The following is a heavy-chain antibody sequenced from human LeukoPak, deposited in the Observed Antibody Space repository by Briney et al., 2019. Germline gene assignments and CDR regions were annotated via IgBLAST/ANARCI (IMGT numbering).Heavy chain of an antibody. CDR3: ARVRGWAHAFDI. CDR1: GGSISSYY. Sequence: SETLSLTCTVSGGSISSYYWSWIRQPPGKGLEWIGEINHSGSTNYNPSLKSRVTISVDTSKNQFSLKLSSVTAADTAVYYCARVRGWAHAFDIWGQGTMVTVSS. CDR2: INHSGST. V-gene: IGHV4-34*01. J-gene: IGHJ3*02. D-gene: IGHD6-19*01.